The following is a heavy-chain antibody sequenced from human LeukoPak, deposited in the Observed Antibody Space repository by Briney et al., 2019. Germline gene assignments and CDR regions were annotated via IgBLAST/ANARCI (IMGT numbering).Heavy chain of an antibody. CDR2: IKPDGSEK. V-gene: IGHV3-7*01. J-gene: IGHJ3*02. Sequence: GGSLRLSCAASGFTFSSYWMSWVRQSPGKGLEWVANIKPDGSEKYYVDSVKGRFTISRDNARNALFLEMNSLRAEDTAVYYCARGNSRGLGAFDIWGQGTMVTVSS. CDR1: GFTFSSYW. D-gene: IGHD2/OR15-2a*01. CDR3: ARGNSRGLGAFDI.